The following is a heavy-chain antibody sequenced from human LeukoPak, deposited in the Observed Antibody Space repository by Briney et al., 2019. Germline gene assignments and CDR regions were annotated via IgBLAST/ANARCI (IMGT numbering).Heavy chain of an antibody. Sequence: ASVKVSCKSSGYTFGAYYMHWVRQAPGQGLERMGWINPNSGDTNYAQKFQGRVTMTRDTTISTAYMELNRLRSDDTAVYYCARPAAGIAVADLDYWGQGTLVTVSS. CDR2: INPNSGDT. D-gene: IGHD6-19*01. CDR3: ARPAAGIAVADLDY. V-gene: IGHV1-2*02. CDR1: GYTFGAYY. J-gene: IGHJ4*02.